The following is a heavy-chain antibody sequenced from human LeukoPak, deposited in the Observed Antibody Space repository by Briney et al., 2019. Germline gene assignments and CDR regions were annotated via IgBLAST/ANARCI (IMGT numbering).Heavy chain of an antibody. J-gene: IGHJ4*02. D-gene: IGHD2-8*01. Sequence: GSLRLSCAASGFTFSSYGMHWVRQAPGKGLEWVAFIRYDGCNKYYADSVKGRFTISRDNSKNTLYLQMNSLRAEDTAVYYCAKDGRGEYCTNGVCYLDYWGQGTLVTVSS. CDR3: AKDGRGEYCTNGVCYLDY. CDR2: IRYDGCNK. CDR1: GFTFSSYG. V-gene: IGHV3-30*02.